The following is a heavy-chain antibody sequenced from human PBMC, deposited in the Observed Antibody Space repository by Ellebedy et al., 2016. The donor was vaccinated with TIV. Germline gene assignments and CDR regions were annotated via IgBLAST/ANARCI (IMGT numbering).Heavy chain of an antibody. CDR1: GGTFSSYG. D-gene: IGHD4-17*01. Sequence: AASVKVSCKASGGTFSSYGISWVRQAPGQGLEWMRRINPILGIANYAQKFQGRVTITADKSTSTDYMDLSSLRPEDTSIYYCATLYGDYNPDFDCWGQGTLVTVSS. CDR2: INPILGIA. CDR3: ATLYGDYNPDFDC. J-gene: IGHJ4*02. V-gene: IGHV1-69*04.